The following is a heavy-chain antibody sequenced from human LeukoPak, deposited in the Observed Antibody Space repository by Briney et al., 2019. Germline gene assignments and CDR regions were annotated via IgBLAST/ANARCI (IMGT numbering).Heavy chain of an antibody. Sequence: PSETLSLTCAVYGGSFSGYYWSWIRQPPGKGLEWIGEINHSGSTNYNLSLKSRVTISVDTSKNQFSLKLSSVTAADTAVYYCSLAGTTDLGDYWGQGTLVTVSS. CDR1: GGSFSGYY. J-gene: IGHJ4*02. D-gene: IGHD6-13*01. CDR3: SLAGTTDLGDY. CDR2: INHSGST. V-gene: IGHV4-34*01.